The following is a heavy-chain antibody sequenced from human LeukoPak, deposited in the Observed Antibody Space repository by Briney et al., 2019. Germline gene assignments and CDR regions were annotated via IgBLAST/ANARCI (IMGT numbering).Heavy chain of an antibody. D-gene: IGHD2-15*01. J-gene: IGHJ4*02. CDR2: ISPYNGNA. V-gene: IGHV1-18*01. CDR1: GYTFITYG. CDR3: AREGYCSGGSCHSGIIDF. Sequence: ASVKVSFKASGYTFITYGITWVRQAPGQGLEWMGWISPYNGNANYAQNLQGRLTMTTDTSTSTAYLELRSLRSDDTAVYYCAREGYCSGGSCHSGIIDFWGQGTLVTVSS.